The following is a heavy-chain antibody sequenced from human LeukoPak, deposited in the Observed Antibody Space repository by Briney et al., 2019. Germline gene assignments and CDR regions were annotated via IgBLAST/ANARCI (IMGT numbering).Heavy chain of an antibody. CDR2: ISSSGSAI. CDR3: ARGGSLGY. J-gene: IGHJ4*02. V-gene: IGHV3-48*03. CDR1: GFTLSSYE. D-gene: IGHD6-19*01. Sequence: GGSLSLSCAASGFTLSSYEMNWVRQAPGKGLEWVSQISSSGSAIYYAASVKGRFTISRDNAKSSLYLQMNSLRVEDTAVYYCARGGSLGYWGQGTLVTVSS.